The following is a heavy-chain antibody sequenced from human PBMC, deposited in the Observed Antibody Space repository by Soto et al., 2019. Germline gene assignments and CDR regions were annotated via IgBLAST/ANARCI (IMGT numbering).Heavy chain of an antibody. CDR2: IYHSGSS. CDR3: AREGTTVDSYYYYGMDV. V-gene: IGHV4-4*02. D-gene: IGHD1-1*01. J-gene: IGHJ6*02. Sequence: SETLSLTCAVSGDSITSDKWWSWIRQPPGKGLQWIGEIYHSGSSKYNPSLKSRVIISVDTSKNQFSLKLSSVTAADTAVYYCAREGTTVDSYYYYGMDVWGQGTTVTVSS. CDR1: GDSITSDKW.